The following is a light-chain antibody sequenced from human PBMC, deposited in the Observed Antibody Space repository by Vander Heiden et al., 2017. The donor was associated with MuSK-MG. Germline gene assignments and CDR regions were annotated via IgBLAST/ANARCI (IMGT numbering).Light chain of an antibody. CDR1: QGIRNA. J-gene: IGKJ4*01. V-gene: IGKV1-17*01. Sequence: DIQMTQSPSSLSASVGDRVTTTCRASQGIRNALAWFQLKPGQAPKRLIYTASTLQNGVPSRFSGIGSGTEFTLTISSLQPEDFAAYFCRQDNSSPITFGGGTTVEIK. CDR2: TAS. CDR3: RQDNSSPIT.